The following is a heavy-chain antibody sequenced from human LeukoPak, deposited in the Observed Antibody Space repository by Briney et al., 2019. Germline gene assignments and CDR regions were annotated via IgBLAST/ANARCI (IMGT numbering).Heavy chain of an antibody. D-gene: IGHD4-23*01. CDR3: AKDPLGYGGHYFDN. V-gene: IGHV3-23*01. Sequence: GGSLRLSCAASGFTFSSYSMNWVRQAPGKGLEWVSTISGRTDGPYYADSVKDRFTTSRDNSKNTMYLQINNVRAEDTAVYYCAKDPLGYGGHYFDNWGQGTRVTVSS. J-gene: IGHJ4*02. CDR2: ISGRTDGP. CDR1: GFTFSSYS.